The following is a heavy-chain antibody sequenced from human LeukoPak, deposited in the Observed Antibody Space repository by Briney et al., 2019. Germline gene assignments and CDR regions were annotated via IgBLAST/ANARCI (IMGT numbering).Heavy chain of an antibody. V-gene: IGHV3-48*04. CDR2: ISTTSATI. CDR3: VRGPHIAATSY. CDR1: GFTFNTYS. D-gene: IGHD6-25*01. Sequence: GGSLRLSCVASGFTFNTYSMNWVRQTPGRGLEWVSYISTTSATIYYADSVKGRFTISRDNAKKSLYLQINTLRAEDTAVYYCVRGPHIAATSYWGQGTLVTVSS. J-gene: IGHJ4*02.